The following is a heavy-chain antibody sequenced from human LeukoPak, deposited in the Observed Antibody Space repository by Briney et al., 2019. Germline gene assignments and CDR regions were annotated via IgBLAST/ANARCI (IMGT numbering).Heavy chain of an antibody. D-gene: IGHD6-19*01. Sequence: PGGSLRLSCATSGFTFSNSDMSWIRQARGKGLEWIEEMIHSGSTNYNPSLKSRVTISVDTSKNQFSLKLSSVTAAGTAVYYCARGQAGRWLVPRYYYYYMDVWGKGTTVTVSS. CDR2: MIHSGST. V-gene: IGHV4-34*01. CDR3: ARGQAGRWLVPRYYYYYMDV. CDR1: GFTFSNSD. J-gene: IGHJ6*03.